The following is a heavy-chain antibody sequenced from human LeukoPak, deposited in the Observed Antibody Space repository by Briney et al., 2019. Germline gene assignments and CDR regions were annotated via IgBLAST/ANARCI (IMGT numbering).Heavy chain of an antibody. CDR2: IYTSGST. D-gene: IGHD3-10*01. V-gene: IGHV4-61*02. CDR1: GGSISSGSYY. J-gene: IGHJ4*02. CDR3: ARDRLGYFDY. Sequence: KPSQTQSLTCTVSGGSISSGSYYWSWIRQPAGKGLEWIGRIYTSGSTNYNPSLKSRVTISVDTSKNQFSLKLSSVTAADTAVYYCARDRLGYFDYWGQGTLVTVSS.